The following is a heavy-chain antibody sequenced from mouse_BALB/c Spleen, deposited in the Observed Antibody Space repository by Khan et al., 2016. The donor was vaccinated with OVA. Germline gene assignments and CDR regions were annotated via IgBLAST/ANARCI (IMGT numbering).Heavy chain of an antibody. Sequence: VQLVEAGAELAKPGASVKMSCKASGYIFTSYWMHWVKQRPGQGLEWIGYINPATDYTEYNQTFKNKATLTAEQSSSTAYVQLSSLSSEHSAVDYCVNKRSGSAWFTYWGQGPPVTVSS. D-gene: IGHD1-3*01. CDR2: INPATDYT. J-gene: IGHJ3*01. CDR1: GYIFTSYW. CDR3: VNKRSGSAWFTY. V-gene: IGHV1-7*01.